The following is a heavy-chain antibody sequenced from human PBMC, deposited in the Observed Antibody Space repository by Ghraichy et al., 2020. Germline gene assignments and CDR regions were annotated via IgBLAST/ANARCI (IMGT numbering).Heavy chain of an antibody. CDR3: AKRMAGSTNGFFDL. Sequence: GESLNISCAGSGFTFTNYAMGWVRQAPGKGLEWVSSITASGSGTYYADSVKGRFTISRDNSKNTLFLQMNSLRAEDTAVYYCAKRMAGSTNGFFDLWGRGTLVTVSS. CDR2: ITASGSGT. D-gene: IGHD1-1*01. CDR1: GFTFTNYA. J-gene: IGHJ2*01. V-gene: IGHV3-23*01.